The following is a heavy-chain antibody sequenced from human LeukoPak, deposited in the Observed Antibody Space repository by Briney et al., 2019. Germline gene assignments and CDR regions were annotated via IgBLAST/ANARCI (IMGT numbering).Heavy chain of an antibody. J-gene: IGHJ4*02. D-gene: IGHD1-14*01. CDR1: GFTFSSYS. CDR2: IYSGGST. Sequence: GGSLRLSCAASGFTFSSYSMNWVRQAPGKGLEWVSVIYSGGSTYYADSVKGRFTIYRENSKNTLFLQMNSPRAEDTAVYYGARDRGRTDYWGQGTLVTVSS. V-gene: IGHV3-66*02. CDR3: ARDRGRTDY.